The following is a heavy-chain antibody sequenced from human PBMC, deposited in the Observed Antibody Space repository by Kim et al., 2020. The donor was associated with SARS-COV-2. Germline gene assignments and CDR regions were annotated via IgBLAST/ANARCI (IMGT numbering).Heavy chain of an antibody. CDR1: GFTFSSYS. V-gene: IGHV3-21*01. CDR2: ISSSSSYI. Sequence: GGSLRLSCAASGFTFSSYSMNWVRQAPGKGLEWVSSISSSSSYIYYADSVKGRFTISRDNAKNSLYLQMNSLRAEDTAVYYCASLQEKETAAHDAFDIWGQGTMVTVSS. J-gene: IGHJ3*02. D-gene: IGHD5-18*01. CDR3: ASLQEKETAAHDAFDI.